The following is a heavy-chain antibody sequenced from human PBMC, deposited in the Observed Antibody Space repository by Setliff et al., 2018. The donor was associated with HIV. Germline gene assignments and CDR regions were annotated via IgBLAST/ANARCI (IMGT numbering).Heavy chain of an antibody. D-gene: IGHD4-17*01. CDR2: INANSGSP. V-gene: IGHV7-4-1*02. CDR3: ARGLYGDYGGDLNWLDP. Sequence: ASVKVSCKASGDTFNNCAVTWVRQAPGQGLEWMGWINANSGSPTYAQAFTGRFFFSVDTAVATAYLQINNLKTEDTAVYFCARGLYGDYGGDLNWLDPWGHGTRVTVSS. J-gene: IGHJ5*02. CDR1: GDTFNNCA.